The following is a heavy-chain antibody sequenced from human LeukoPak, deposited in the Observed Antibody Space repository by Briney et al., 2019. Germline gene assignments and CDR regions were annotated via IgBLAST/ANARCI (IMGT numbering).Heavy chain of an antibody. D-gene: IGHD4-23*01. V-gene: IGHV3-48*03. CDR1: GFAFSSYE. CDR3: ARDFGRWFIDY. Sequence: GGSLRLSCAASGFAFSSYEMNWVRQAPGNGLEWVSYIRSTSNTIYYADSVKGRFTISRDNAKNSLYLQMNSLRAEDTAVYYCARDFGRWFIDYWGQGTLVTVSS. J-gene: IGHJ4*02. CDR2: IRSTSNTI.